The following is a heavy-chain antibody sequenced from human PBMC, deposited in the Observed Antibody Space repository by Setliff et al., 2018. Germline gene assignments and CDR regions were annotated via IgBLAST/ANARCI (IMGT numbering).Heavy chain of an antibody. CDR3: ARGRGPPTIFGLPTGSKGYMDV. D-gene: IGHD3-3*01. Sequence: SETLSLTCTVSGGSINSGVYYWGWIRQPPGKGLEWIGRIYHGGSTNYNPSLKSRVTISVDTSKNQFSLKLSSVTAADTAVYYCARGRGPPTIFGLPTGSKGYMDVWGKGTTVTVSS. CDR1: GGSINSGVYY. J-gene: IGHJ6*03. V-gene: IGHV4-39*07. CDR2: IYHGGST.